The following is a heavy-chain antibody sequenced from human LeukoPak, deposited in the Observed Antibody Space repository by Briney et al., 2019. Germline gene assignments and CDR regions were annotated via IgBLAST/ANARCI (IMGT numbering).Heavy chain of an antibody. Sequence: PGGSLRLSCAASGFTFSSYAMSWARQALGKGLECISGFSGSGGSTYYADSVKGRFTISRDNSKNTLYLQMNSLRAEDTAAYYCARVGARLGASDIWGQGTMVTVSS. V-gene: IGHV3-23*01. CDR1: GFTFSSYA. CDR3: ARVGARLGASDI. D-gene: IGHD6-25*01. CDR2: FSGSGGST. J-gene: IGHJ3*02.